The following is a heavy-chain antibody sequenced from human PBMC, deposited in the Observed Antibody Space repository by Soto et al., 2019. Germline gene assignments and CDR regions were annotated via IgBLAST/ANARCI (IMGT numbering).Heavy chain of an antibody. Sequence: SVKVSCKASGVTFSSYAISWVRQAPGQGLEWMGGIIPIFGTANYAQKFQGRVTITADESTSTAYMELSSLRSEDTAVYYCARVLTMVRGVIISSYYYYGMDVWGQGTTVTVSS. J-gene: IGHJ6*02. CDR3: ARVLTMVRGVIISSYYYYGMDV. D-gene: IGHD3-10*01. V-gene: IGHV1-69*13. CDR2: IIPIFGTA. CDR1: GVTFSSYA.